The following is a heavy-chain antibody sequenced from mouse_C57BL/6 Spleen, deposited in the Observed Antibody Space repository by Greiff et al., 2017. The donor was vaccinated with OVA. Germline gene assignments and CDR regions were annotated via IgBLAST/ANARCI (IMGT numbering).Heavy chain of an antibody. Sequence: QVQLQESGAELVKPGASVKMSCKASGYTFTTYSIDWMKQSPGQSLEWIGNIHPYNGDTKYNEKFKGKATLTVDTSSSTAYLELSRLTSDDAAVYYCASGAVSGGYFDYWGQGTTLTVSS. CDR3: ASGAVSGGYFDY. J-gene: IGHJ2*01. CDR2: IHPYNGDT. CDR1: GYTFTTYS. V-gene: IGHV1-47*01. D-gene: IGHD6-2*01.